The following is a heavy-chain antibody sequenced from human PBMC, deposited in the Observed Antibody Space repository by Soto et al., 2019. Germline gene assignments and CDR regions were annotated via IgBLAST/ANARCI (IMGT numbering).Heavy chain of an antibody. V-gene: IGHV1-18*01. Sequence: ASVKVSCKASGYTFTSYGISWVRQAPGQGLEWMGWISAYNGNTNYAQKLQGRVTMTTDASTSTAYMELRSLRSDDTAVYYCARGRVTIFGVVILTRGYSSGMDVWGQGTTVPVSS. CDR1: GYTFTSYG. D-gene: IGHD3-3*01. CDR2: ISAYNGNT. J-gene: IGHJ6*02. CDR3: ARGRVTIFGVVILTRGYSSGMDV.